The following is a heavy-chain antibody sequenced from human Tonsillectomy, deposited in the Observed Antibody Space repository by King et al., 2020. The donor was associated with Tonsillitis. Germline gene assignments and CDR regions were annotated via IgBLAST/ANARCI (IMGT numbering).Heavy chain of an antibody. Sequence: VQLVESGGGLVQPGGSLRLSCAASGFSFSDYWMHWVRQAPGKGLVWVSRINSDGRSTSYADSVKGRFTISRDNAKNTLYLQMNSLRAEDTAVYFCARDQVVAASINYWGQGTLVTVSS. CDR2: INSDGRST. V-gene: IGHV3-74*01. D-gene: IGHD3-22*01. J-gene: IGHJ4*02. CDR1: GFSFSDYW. CDR3: ARDQVVAASINY.